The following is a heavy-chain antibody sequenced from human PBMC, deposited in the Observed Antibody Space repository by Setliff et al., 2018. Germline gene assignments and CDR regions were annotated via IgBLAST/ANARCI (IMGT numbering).Heavy chain of an antibody. D-gene: IGHD3-16*01. CDR3: ARSINGYQQRYDF. CDR2: INSGGTKI. Sequence: GESLSPPRAASGFFFRSYGMNWVRQTPRKGLEWVSYINSGGTKIYYADPVEGRFTISRDNSKNSLFHRMNSVSAEDTAVYYCARSINGYQQRYDFWGQGALVTVSS. V-gene: IGHV3-48*03. CDR1: GFFFRSYG. J-gene: IGHJ4*02.